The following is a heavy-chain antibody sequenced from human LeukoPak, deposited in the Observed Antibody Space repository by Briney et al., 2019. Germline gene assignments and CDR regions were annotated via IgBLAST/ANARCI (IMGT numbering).Heavy chain of an antibody. V-gene: IGHV4-39*07. CDR3: ARHRTTHEYFDF. Sequence: SETLSLTCTVSGGSISSSSYYWGWIRQPPGKGLEWIGSIYYSGSTYYNPSLKSRVTISVDTSKNQFSLKLSSVTAADTAVYYCARHRTTHEYFDFWGQGILISVSS. J-gene: IGHJ4*02. CDR2: IYYSGST. CDR1: GGSISSSSYY. D-gene: IGHD2-2*01.